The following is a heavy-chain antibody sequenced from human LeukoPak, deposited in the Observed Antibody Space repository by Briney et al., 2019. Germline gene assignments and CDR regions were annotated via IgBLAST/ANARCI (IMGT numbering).Heavy chain of an antibody. Sequence: SETLSLTCAVYGGSFSGYYWSWIRQPPGKGLEWIGEINHSGSTNYNPSLKSRVTISVDRSKNQFSLKLSSVTAADTAVYYCARGRNWFDPWGQGTLVTVSS. CDR2: INHSGST. CDR1: GGSFSGYY. V-gene: IGHV4-34*01. CDR3: ARGRNWFDP. J-gene: IGHJ5*02.